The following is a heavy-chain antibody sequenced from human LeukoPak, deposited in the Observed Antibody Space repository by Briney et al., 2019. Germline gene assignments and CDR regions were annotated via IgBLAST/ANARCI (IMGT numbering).Heavy chain of an antibody. CDR2: TSYDGSNK. J-gene: IGHJ4*02. CDR3: ARDPGHYGSGSYYKVIWYYFDY. Sequence: TGGSLRLSCAASGFTFSSYAMHWVRQAPGKGLEWVAVTSYDGSNKYYADSVKGRFTISRDNSKNTLYLQMNSLRAEDTAVYYCARDPGHYGSGSYYKVIWYYFDYWGQGTLVTVSS. D-gene: IGHD3-10*01. V-gene: IGHV3-30*04. CDR1: GFTFSSYA.